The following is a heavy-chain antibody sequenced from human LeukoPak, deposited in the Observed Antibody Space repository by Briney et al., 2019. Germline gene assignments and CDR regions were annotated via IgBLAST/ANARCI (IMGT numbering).Heavy chain of an antibody. CDR3: ARENIVVVPAAPTFGY. J-gene: IGHJ4*02. Sequence: ASVKVSCKASGYTFTSYYMHWVRQAPGQGLEWMGMINPSGGSTSYAQKFQGRVTMTRDTSTSTVYMELSSLRSEDTAVYYCARENIVVVPAAPTFGYWGQGTLVTVSS. CDR1: GYTFTSYY. CDR2: INPSGGST. D-gene: IGHD2-2*01. V-gene: IGHV1-46*01.